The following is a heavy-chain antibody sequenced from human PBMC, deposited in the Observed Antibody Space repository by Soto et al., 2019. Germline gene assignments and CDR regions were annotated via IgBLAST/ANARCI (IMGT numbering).Heavy chain of an antibody. Sequence: AETLSLTCSVSGASIRDYHWSWVRQPAGKGLEWIGRLYISGSTKYNPSLKSRVTMSADTSVNQFSLTLRSVTAADTAIYYCARMYNSGFYRPEGDYYFYGMDVWGQGTTVTVSS. CDR1: GASIRDYH. V-gene: IGHV4-4*07. CDR3: ARMYNSGFYRPEGDYYFYGMDV. J-gene: IGHJ6*02. D-gene: IGHD6-19*01. CDR2: LYISGST.